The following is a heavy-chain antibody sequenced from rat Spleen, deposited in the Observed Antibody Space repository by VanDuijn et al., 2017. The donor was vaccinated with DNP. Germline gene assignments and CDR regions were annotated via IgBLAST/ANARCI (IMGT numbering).Heavy chain of an antibody. Sequence: EVQLVESGGGLVQPGRSLKLSCAASGFTFSNYYMAWVRQAPKKGLEWVATIIYDGSSTYYGDSVKGRFTISRDNAKNTLYLQMDSLRSEDTATYYCSRRNYGNSLNWFVYWCQGTLVTVSS. V-gene: IGHV5-7*01. CDR1: GFTFSNYY. J-gene: IGHJ3*01. D-gene: IGHD1-11*01. CDR3: SRRNYGNSLNWFVY. CDR2: IIYDGSST.